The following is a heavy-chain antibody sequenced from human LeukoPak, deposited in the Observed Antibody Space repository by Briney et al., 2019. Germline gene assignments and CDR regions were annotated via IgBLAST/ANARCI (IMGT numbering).Heavy chain of an antibody. CDR1: RDYIRHFDYY. D-gene: IGHD2-15*01. V-gene: IGHV4-39*07. J-gene: IGHJ4*02. Sequence: SETLSLTCSVSRTVSRDYIRHFDYYWVWICQPPGRGLEWIGNVYKSGTTSYNPSLSSRVTISVDTSKNQFSLKLSSVTAADTAVYYCAREAAYCSGGSCYQYRPLRIFDYWGQGTLVTVSS. CDR2: VYKSGTT. CDR3: AREAAYCSGGSCYQYRPLRIFDY.